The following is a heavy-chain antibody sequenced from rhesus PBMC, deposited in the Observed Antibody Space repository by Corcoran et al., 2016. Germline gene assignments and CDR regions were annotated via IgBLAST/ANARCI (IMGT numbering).Heavy chain of an antibody. CDR2: IYGSIGST. J-gene: IGHJ4*01. V-gene: IGHV4S7*01. Sequence: QVQLQESGPGLVKPSETLSLTCAVSGGSISSGYGWSWIRQPPGKGLEGVGHIYGSIGSTYYNPSLKSRVTISKDTSKNQFSLKLSSVTAADTAVYYCARDRENTVTSYFDYWGQGVLVTVSS. CDR3: ARDRENTVTSYFDY. D-gene: IGHD4-23*01. CDR1: GGSISSGYG.